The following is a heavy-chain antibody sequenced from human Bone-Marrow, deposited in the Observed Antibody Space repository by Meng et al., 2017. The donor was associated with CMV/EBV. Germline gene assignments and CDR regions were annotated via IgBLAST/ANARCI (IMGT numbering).Heavy chain of an antibody. V-gene: IGHV1-69*05. CDR3: NYEERGGGYYFDY. CDR2: IIPIFGTA. Sequence: SVKVSCKASGGTFSSYAISWVRQAPGQGLEWMGGIIPIFGTANYAQKFQGRVTITTDESTSTAYMELSSRRSEDTAVYYCNYEERGGGYYFDYWGQGTLVTVSS. J-gene: IGHJ4*02. CDR1: GGTFSSYA. D-gene: IGHD1-7*01.